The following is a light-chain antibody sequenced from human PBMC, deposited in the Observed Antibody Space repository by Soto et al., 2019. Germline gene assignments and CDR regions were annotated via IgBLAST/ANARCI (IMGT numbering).Light chain of an antibody. CDR2: GVV. J-gene: IGLJ2*01. CDR1: SSDIGGYNY. CDR3: SSFTTNNTVV. V-gene: IGLV2-14*01. Sequence: QSVLAQPASVSGSPGQSITISCTGSSSDIGGYNYVSWYQQHPTKAPKVLIFGVVNRPSGIPNRLSASKSGNTASLTISGLQGEDEAVYYCSSFTTNNTVVFGGGTQLTVL.